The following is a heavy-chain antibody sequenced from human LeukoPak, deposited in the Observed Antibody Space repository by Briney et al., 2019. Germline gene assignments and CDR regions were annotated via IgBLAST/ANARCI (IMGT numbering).Heavy chain of an antibody. CDR1: GGSISSYY. CDR2: IYYSGST. Sequence: SETLSLTCTVSGGSISSYYWSWIRQPPGKGLEWTGYIYYSGSTNYNPSLKSRVTISVDTSKNQFSLKLSSVTAADTAVYYCAGGPYLYPFDYWGQGTLVTVSS. J-gene: IGHJ4*02. V-gene: IGHV4-59*01. CDR3: AGGPYLYPFDY.